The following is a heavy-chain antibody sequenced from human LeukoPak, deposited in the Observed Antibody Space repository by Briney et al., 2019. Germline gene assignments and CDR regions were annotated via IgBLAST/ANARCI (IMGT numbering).Heavy chain of an antibody. J-gene: IGHJ4*02. CDR2: IYYSGST. CDR1: GGSISSSSYY. V-gene: IGHV4-39*01. Sequence: SETLSLTCTVSGGSISSSSYYWGWIRQPPGKGLEWIGSIYYSGSTYYNPSLKSRVTISVDTSKNQFSLKLSSVAAADTAVYYRAGTRTGPFDYWGQGTLVTVSS. CDR3: AGTRTGPFDY. D-gene: IGHD4-17*01.